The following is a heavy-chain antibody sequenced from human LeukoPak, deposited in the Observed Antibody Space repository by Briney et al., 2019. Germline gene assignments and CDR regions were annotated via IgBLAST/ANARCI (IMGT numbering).Heavy chain of an antibody. CDR2: IYYIGTA. Sequence: TPSETLSLTCSVSGDSISIGDYRWSWIRQSPGKGLEWIGYIYYIGTAYYNPSLRSRVALSADTSKNQFSLKLNSVTVADSAVYFCARAWGDSPRIYYYMDVWGKGTTVTVSS. J-gene: IGHJ6*03. V-gene: IGHV4-30-4*01. D-gene: IGHD3-16*01. CDR1: GDSISIGDYR. CDR3: ARAWGDSPRIYYYMDV.